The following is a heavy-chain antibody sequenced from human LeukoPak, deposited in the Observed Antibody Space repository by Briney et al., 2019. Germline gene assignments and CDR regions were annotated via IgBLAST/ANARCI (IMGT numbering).Heavy chain of an antibody. J-gene: IGHJ4*02. CDR1: GGSISSYY. CDR3: ARVERWAAAAYFAY. V-gene: IGHV4-4*07. CDR2: IYTSGST. Sequence: SETLSLTCTVSGGSISSYYWSWIRQPAGKGLEWIGRIYTSGSTNYNPSLKSRVTISVDTSKNQFSLKLSSVPAADTAVYYCARVERWAAAAYFAYWGQGTLVTVSS. D-gene: IGHD6-13*01.